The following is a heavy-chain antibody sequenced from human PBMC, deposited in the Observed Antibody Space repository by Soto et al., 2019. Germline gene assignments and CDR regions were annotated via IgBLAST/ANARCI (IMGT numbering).Heavy chain of an antibody. V-gene: IGHV3-21*01. CDR2: ISSSSSYI. J-gene: IGHJ4*02. Sequence: QRLSCAASGFTFSSYSMNWVRQAPGKGLEWVSSISSSSSYIYYADSVKGRFTISRDNAKNSLYLQMNSLRAEDTAVYYSARRKRGDSRKNFDYWGQGTLVTVSS. CDR3: ARRKRGDSRKNFDY. CDR1: GFTFSSYS. D-gene: IGHD4-17*01.